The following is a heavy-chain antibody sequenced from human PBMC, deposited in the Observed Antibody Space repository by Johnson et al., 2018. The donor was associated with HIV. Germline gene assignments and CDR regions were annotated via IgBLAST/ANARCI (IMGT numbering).Heavy chain of an antibody. J-gene: IGHJ3*01. Sequence: EVQLVEPRAGLVQPGRSLRLSCVASGFTFDDYAMHWVRQGPGKGLEWVSGNSWNSGRIGYAAFVKGRFTLSRDNTMNTLHLQMNRLRVEDTAVYFCAREGPSERAGLHFWGQGTMVTVSS. V-gene: IGHV3-9*01. CDR1: GFTFDDYA. CDR3: AREGPSERAGLHF. CDR2: NSWNSGRI.